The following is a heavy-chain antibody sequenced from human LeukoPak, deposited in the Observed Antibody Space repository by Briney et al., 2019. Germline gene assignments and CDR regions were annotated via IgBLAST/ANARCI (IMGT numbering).Heavy chain of an antibody. CDR3: AGLSSWVFEI. D-gene: IGHD3-16*01. Sequence: GGSLRLSCAASGFTFSNYWISWVRQAPGKGLEWVANIKFDGSDKFYVDSVKGRFTISRDNAKNLLYLQMNSLRAEDTAVYFCAGLSSWVFEIWGQGTMVTVSS. CDR1: GFTFSNYW. J-gene: IGHJ3*02. V-gene: IGHV3-7*01. CDR2: IKFDGSDK.